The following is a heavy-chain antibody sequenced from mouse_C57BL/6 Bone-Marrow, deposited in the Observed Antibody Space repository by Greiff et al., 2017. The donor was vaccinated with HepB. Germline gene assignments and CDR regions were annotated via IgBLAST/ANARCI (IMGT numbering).Heavy chain of an antibody. CDR3: ARGGDEYDFGY. CDR1: GYTFTSYC. D-gene: IGHD5-1*01. J-gene: IGHJ2*01. V-gene: IGHV1-72*01. CDR2: FDPDSGGI. Sequence: QVQLQQPGAELVKPGASVKLSCKASGYTFTSYCMHWVKQRPGRGLEWIGRFDPDSGGIKYNEKFKSKATLTVDKPSSTAYMQLGSLTSEDSAVYYCARGGDEYDFGYWGQSATLTVST.